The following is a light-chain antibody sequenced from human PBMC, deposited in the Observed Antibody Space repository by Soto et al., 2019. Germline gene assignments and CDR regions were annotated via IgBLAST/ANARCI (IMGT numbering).Light chain of an antibody. V-gene: IGKV3-20*01. J-gene: IGKJ4*01. CDR1: QSVSNIY. CDR2: GAS. Sequence: DIVLTQSPGTLSLSPGERATLSCRASQSVSNIYIAWYQQKPGQAPRVLIYGASRRATGIPDRFSGSGSGTDFTLTISRLEPEDFAVYYCQQYGSSPLTFGGGTKVDIK. CDR3: QQYGSSPLT.